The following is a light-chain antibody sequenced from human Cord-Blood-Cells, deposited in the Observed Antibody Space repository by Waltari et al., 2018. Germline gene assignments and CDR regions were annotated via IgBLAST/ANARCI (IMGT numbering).Light chain of an antibody. CDR1: SSDVGSYNL. J-gene: IGLJ2*01. Sequence: QSALTQPASVSGSPGQSITISCTGTSSDVGSYNLFSWYQQHPGNAPKPMIYKGSKRPSGVSNRFSGSKSGNTASLTISGLQAEDEADYYCCSYAGSVVFGGGTKLTVL. V-gene: IGLV2-23*01. CDR2: KGS. CDR3: CSYAGSVV.